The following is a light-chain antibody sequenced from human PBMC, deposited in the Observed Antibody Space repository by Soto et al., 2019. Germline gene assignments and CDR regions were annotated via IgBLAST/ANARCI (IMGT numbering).Light chain of an antibody. CDR1: QSVSSTL. J-gene: IGKJ1*01. V-gene: IGKV3-20*01. CDR3: QRYGDSSWT. Sequence: ELVLKQSPVALSLSSGERATLSFSASQSVSSTLLTWYQQKPGQAPRLLIYGVSSRATGIPDRFSGSGSGTDFTLTISRVEHVDFAVYFCQRYGDSSWTFGQGSRVEIK. CDR2: GVS.